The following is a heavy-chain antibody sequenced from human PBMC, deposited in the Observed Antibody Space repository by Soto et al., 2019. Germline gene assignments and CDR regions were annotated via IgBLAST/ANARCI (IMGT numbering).Heavy chain of an antibody. D-gene: IGHD4-17*01. J-gene: IGHJ4*02. V-gene: IGHV3-30-3*01. CDR2: ISYDGSNK. Sequence: PGGSLRLSCASSVFTFSSYAMHCVRHSPGKGLEWVAVISYDGSNKYYADSVKGRFTISRDNSKNALYLQMNSLRAEDTAVYYCARELGLTVTTITNKFDYAGQRTRATV. CDR3: ARELGLTVTTITNKFDY. CDR1: VFTFSSYA.